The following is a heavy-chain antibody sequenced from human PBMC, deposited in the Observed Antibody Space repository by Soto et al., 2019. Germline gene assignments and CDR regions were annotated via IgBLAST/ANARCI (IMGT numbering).Heavy chain of an antibody. J-gene: IGHJ4*02. D-gene: IGHD6-19*01. V-gene: IGHV3-30*03. CDR1: GFTFSSYA. CDR3: ARSSGWGIDY. CDR2: ISYDASNK. Sequence: QVQLVESGGTVVQPGRSLRLSCAASGFTFSSYALQWVRQAPGKGLEWVTLISYDASNKYYGNSVKGRFTISRDNSKNTLYLQMDSLRAEDTAVYYCARSSGWGIDYWGQVTLVTVST.